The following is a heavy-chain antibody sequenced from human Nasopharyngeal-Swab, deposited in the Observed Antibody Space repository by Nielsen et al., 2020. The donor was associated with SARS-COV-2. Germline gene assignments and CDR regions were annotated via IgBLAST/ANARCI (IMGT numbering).Heavy chain of an antibody. Sequence: GESLKISCAASGFTFRKYWMHWVRQVPGKGLVWVARTNEDGTITNHADSVRGRFTISRDNSKNTLYLNMNSLRAEDTAIYYCATWIVGHFDHWGQGTLVIVSS. CDR2: TNEDGTIT. J-gene: IGHJ4*02. V-gene: IGHV3-74*01. CDR1: GFTFRKYW. D-gene: IGHD2-15*01. CDR3: ATWIVGHFDH.